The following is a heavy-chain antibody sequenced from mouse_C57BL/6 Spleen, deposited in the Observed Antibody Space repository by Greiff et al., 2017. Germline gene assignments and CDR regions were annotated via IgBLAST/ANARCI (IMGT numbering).Heavy chain of an antibody. Sequence: DVMLVESGGGLVQPGGSMKLSCAASGFTFSDAWMDWVRQSPEKGLEWVAEIRNKANNPATYYAESVKGRFTISRDDSKSSVYLQMNSLRAEDTGIYYCTRNYGSSYDWYFDVWGTGTTVTVSS. D-gene: IGHD1-1*01. CDR1: GFTFSDAW. CDR2: IRNKANNPAT. V-gene: IGHV6-6*01. J-gene: IGHJ1*03. CDR3: TRNYGSSYDWYFDV.